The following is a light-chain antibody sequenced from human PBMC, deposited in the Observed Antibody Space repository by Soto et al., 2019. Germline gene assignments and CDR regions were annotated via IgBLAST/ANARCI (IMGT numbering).Light chain of an antibody. CDR1: QSVSSN. V-gene: IGKV3-15*01. CDR3: QQRSNWPRT. Sequence: EIVMTQSPSTLSVSPWERSTLSCMASQSVSSNLAWYQQKPGQAPRLLIYGASTRATGIPARFSGSGSGTEFTLTISSLQSEDLAVYYCQQRSNWPRTFGQGTKVDIK. CDR2: GAS. J-gene: IGKJ1*01.